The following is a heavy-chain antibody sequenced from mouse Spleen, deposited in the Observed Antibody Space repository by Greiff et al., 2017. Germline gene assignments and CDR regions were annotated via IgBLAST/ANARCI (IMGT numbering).Heavy chain of an antibody. CDR2: IWSGGST. CDR3: ARDGPYYFDY. J-gene: IGHJ2*01. D-gene: IGHD2-3*01. CDR1: GFSLTSYG. Sequence: VKLQESGPGLVQPSQSLSITCTVSGFSLTSYGVHWVRQSPGKGLEWLGVIWSGGSTDYNAAFISRLSISKDNSKSQVFFKMNSLQADYTAIYYCARDGPYYFDYWGQGTTLTVSS. V-gene: IGHV2-2*01.